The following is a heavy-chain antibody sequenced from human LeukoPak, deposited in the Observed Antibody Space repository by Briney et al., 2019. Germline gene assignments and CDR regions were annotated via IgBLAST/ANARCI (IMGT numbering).Heavy chain of an antibody. D-gene: IGHD4-23*01. CDR1: GFTVSSNY. V-gene: IGHV3-74*01. CDR2: IDRDGSRI. Sequence: GGSLRLSCAASGFTVSSNYMSWVRQAPGKGLVWVSRIDRDGSRINYADSVKGRFTISRDNGKNTLFLQMNSLRAEDAAVYYCVRGNDYGGPHYWGQGTLVTVSS. J-gene: IGHJ4*02. CDR3: VRGNDYGGPHY.